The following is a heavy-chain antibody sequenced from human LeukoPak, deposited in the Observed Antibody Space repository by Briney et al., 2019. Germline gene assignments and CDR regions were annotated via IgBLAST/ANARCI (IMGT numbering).Heavy chain of an antibody. V-gene: IGHV3-30*02. J-gene: IGHJ4*02. D-gene: IGHD6-6*01. CDR3: AKDLGSGIAARPLAY. CDR2: IRYDGSNK. Sequence: GGSLRLSCAASGFTFSSYGMHWVRQAPGKGLEWVAFIRYDGSNKYYADSVKGRFTISRDNPKNTLYLQMNSLRAEDTAVYYCAKDLGSGIAARPLAYWGQGTLVTVSS. CDR1: GFTFSSYG.